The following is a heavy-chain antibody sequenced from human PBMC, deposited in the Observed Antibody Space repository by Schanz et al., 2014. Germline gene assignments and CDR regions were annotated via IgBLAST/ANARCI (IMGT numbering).Heavy chain of an antibody. V-gene: IGHV3-11*03. CDR2: VSSSSSYT. J-gene: IGHJ2*01. CDR3: ARNRGSGGQNWYFDL. CDR1: GFTFSSYA. Sequence: VQLLESGGGLVQPGGSLRLSCAASGFTFSSYAMSWIRQAPGKGLEWVSYVSSSSSYTHYADSVKGRFTISRDNTKNSLFLQLNSLRADDTAVYYCARNRGSGGQNWYFDLWGRGTLVTVSS. D-gene: IGHD1-26*01.